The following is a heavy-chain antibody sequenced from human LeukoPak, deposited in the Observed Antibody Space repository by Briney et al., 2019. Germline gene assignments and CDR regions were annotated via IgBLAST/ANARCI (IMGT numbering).Heavy chain of an antibody. CDR2: IIPIFGIA. D-gene: IGHD2-2*01. V-gene: IGHV1-69*04. CDR1: GGTFSSYA. J-gene: IGHJ4*02. CDR3: AREADIVVVPAAIRRGYYFDY. Sequence: SVKVSCKASGGTFSSYAISWVRQAPGQGLEWMGRIIPIFGIANYARKFQGRVTISADKSTSTAYMELRSLRSEDTAVYYCAREADIVVVPAAIRRGYYFDYWGQGTLVTVSS.